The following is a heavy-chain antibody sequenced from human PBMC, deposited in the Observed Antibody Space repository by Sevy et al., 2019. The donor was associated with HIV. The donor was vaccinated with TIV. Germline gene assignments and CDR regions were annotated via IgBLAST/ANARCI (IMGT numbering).Heavy chain of an antibody. CDR2: INPNSGGT. V-gene: IGHV1-2*02. Sequence: ASVKVSCKASGYTFTGYYMHWVRQAPGQGLEWMGWINPNSGGTNYAQKFQGRVTMTRDTSISTAYMELSRLRSDDTAVYYCAINDYATAMVTEEKYYYYYYGMDVWGQGTTVTVSS. J-gene: IGHJ6*02. D-gene: IGHD5-18*01. CDR3: AINDYATAMVTEEKYYYYYYGMDV. CDR1: GYTFTGYY.